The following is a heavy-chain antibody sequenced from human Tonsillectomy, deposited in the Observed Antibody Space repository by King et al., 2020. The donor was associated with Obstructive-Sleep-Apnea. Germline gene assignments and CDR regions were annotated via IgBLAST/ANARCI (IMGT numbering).Heavy chain of an antibody. V-gene: IGHV3-23*04. J-gene: IGHJ3*02. CDR1: GFTFSSYA. CDR2: ISVSVGST. D-gene: IGHD2-21*02. CDR3: ARYCGGDCLKDAFDI. Sequence: VQLVESGGGLVQPGGSLRLSCAAFGFTFSSYAMSCVRQAPGKGLEWVSDISVSVGSTYNADSVKGGFTISRDNSKNTLYLQMNSLRAEDTAVYYCARYCGGDCLKDAFDIWGQGTMVTVSS.